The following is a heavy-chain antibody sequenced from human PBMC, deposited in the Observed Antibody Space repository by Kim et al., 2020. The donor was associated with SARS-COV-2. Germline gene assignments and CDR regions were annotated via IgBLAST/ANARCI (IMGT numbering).Heavy chain of an antibody. J-gene: IGHJ4*02. CDR1: GFTFSSYS. V-gene: IGHV3-48*02. D-gene: IGHD2-2*02. CDR2: ISSSSRAI. CDR3: ARDLYCSGTNCYTGVFDY. Sequence: GGSLRLSCAASGFTFSSYSMNWVRQAPGKGLEWLSYISSSSRAIFYADSVKGRFTISRDNAKNLLYPQMNSLRDEDTAVYYCARDLYCSGTNCYTGVFDYWGQGILVTVSS.